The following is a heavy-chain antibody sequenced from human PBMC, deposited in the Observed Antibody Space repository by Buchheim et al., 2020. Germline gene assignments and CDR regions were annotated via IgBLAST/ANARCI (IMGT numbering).Heavy chain of an antibody. CDR2: ISHSGTT. V-gene: IGHV4-4*02. CDR1: GGSISSSNW. CDR3: ANRIATRAEWFDP. Sequence: QVQLQESGPGLVKPSGTLSLTCAVSGGSISSSNWWSWVRQPPGKGLEWIGEISHSGTTNYNPSLKSRVTISADKAKKQVSLKLTSVTAADTAVYYCANRIATRAEWFDPWGQGTL. D-gene: IGHD6-6*01. J-gene: IGHJ5*02.